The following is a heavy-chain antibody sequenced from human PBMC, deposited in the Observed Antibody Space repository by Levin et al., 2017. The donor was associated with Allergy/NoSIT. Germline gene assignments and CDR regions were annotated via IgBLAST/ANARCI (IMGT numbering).Heavy chain of an antibody. V-gene: IGHV3-15*07. D-gene: IGHD4-17*01. Sequence: GGSLRLSCAASGFSFSNAWMNWVRQTPGKGLEWVGRIKSKIDGGTIEYAAPVKDRFIISRDDSKNTLFLQMNNLKTEDTAVYYCTTEHDYGDYTNCFESWGQGTLVTVSS. CDR3: TTEHDYGDYTNCFES. CDR1: GFSFSNAW. CDR2: IKSKIDGGTI. J-gene: IGHJ5*01.